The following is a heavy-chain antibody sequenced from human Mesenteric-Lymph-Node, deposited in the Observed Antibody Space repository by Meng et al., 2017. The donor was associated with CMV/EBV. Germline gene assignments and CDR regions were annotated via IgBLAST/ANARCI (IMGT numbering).Heavy chain of an antibody. CDR3: TTEHGGKNSLDY. Sequence: GESLKISCAASGFPFSNAWMNWVRQAPGKGLEWVGRITRKIDGETTDYSTPVKSRFIISRDDSKNTIYLQMNSLQTEDTAVYYCTTEHGGKNSLDYWGQGTLVTVSS. D-gene: IGHD4-23*01. J-gene: IGHJ4*02. V-gene: IGHV3-15*01. CDR1: GFPFSNAW. CDR2: ITRKIDGETT.